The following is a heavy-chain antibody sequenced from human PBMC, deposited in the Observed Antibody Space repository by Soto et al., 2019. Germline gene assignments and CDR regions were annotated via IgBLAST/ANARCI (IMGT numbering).Heavy chain of an antibody. V-gene: IGHV3-7*01. CDR2: IKQDGSEK. CDR1: GFTFNTYW. J-gene: IGHJ4*02. Sequence: GGSLRLSCAASGFTFNTYWMSWVRQAPGKGLEWVANIKQDGSEKYYVGSVKGRFTISKDNAKNSLYLQINSLRAEDTAVYYCAGGIAAADRGYDYWGQGTLVTVSS. D-gene: IGHD6-13*01. CDR3: AGGIAAADRGYDY.